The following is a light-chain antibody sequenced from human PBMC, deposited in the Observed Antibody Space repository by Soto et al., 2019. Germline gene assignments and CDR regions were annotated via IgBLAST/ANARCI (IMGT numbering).Light chain of an antibody. CDR1: SSEVGGYNY. CDR2: EVS. CDR3: SLYAGDYNLDL. V-gene: IGLV2-8*01. Sequence: QSVLTQPPPASGSPGQSVTISCTGTSSEVGGYNYVSWYQHHPGKDPKLLIYEVSKRHSGVPDRFSGSKSVNTASLAVSGLQAVDEADYFCSLYAGDYNLDLFGTVTKVTIL. J-gene: IGLJ1*01.